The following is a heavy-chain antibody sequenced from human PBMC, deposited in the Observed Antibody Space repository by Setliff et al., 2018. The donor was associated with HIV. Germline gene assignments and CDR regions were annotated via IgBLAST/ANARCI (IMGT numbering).Heavy chain of an antibody. J-gene: IGHJ4*02. CDR2: INTDGSDT. CDR1: GFTFSSYW. V-gene: IGHV3-74*01. Sequence: GESLKISCAASGFTFSSYWVHWVRQTPGKGLMWVSRINTDGSDTSYADAVKGRFTIPRDNAQDTLYLQMNSLRAEDTAMYYCARWGRGSTSGFDYWGQGTQVTVSS. CDR3: ARWGRGSTSGFDY. D-gene: IGHD2-2*01.